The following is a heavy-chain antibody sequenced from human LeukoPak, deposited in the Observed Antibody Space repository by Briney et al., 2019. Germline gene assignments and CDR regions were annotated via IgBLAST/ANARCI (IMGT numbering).Heavy chain of an antibody. D-gene: IGHD6-13*01. CDR1: GGSFSGYY. V-gene: IGHV4-34*01. CDR2: INHSGST. J-gene: IGHJ3*02. CDR3: ARGLTQQLARRAFDI. Sequence: SETLSLTCAVYGGSFSGYYWSWIRQPPGKGLEWIGEINHSGSTNYNPSLKSRVTISVDTSKNQFSLKLSSVTAADTAVYYCARGLTQQLARRAFDIWGQGTMVTVSS.